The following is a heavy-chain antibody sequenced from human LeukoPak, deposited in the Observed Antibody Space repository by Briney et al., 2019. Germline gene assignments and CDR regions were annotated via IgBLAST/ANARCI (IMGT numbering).Heavy chain of an antibody. V-gene: IGHV3-21*01. CDR1: GFTFSSYS. CDR3: ASLGGSWTRTFDY. J-gene: IGHJ4*02. CDR2: ISSSSSYI. D-gene: IGHD3-10*01. Sequence: PGGSLRLSCAASGFTFSSYSMNWVRQAPGKGLEWVSSISSSSSYIYYADSVKGRFTISRDNAKNSLYLQMNSLRAEDTAVYYCASLGGSWTRTFDYWGQGTLVTVSS.